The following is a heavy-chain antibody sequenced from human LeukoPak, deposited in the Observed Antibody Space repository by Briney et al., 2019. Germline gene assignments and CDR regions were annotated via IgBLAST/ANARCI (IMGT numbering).Heavy chain of an antibody. CDR2: INQDGSEK. D-gene: IGHD3-22*01. CDR1: GFTFSSYW. CDR3: ARDVLAYYYDSSGYYALDI. V-gene: IGHV3-7*04. Sequence: GGSLRLSCAASGFTFSSYWMSWVRRAPGKGLEWVANINQDGSEKYYVDSVKGRFTISRDDAKNSLYLQMNSLRAEDTAVYYCARDVLAYYYDSSGYYALDIWGQGTMVTVSS. J-gene: IGHJ3*02.